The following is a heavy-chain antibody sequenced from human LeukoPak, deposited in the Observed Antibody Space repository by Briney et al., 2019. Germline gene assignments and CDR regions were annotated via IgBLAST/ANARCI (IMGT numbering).Heavy chain of an antibody. J-gene: IGHJ4*02. CDR1: GFTFSSYW. CDR2: IKQDGSEK. V-gene: IGHV3-7*03. D-gene: IGHD6-13*01. Sequence: PGGSLRLSCAASGFTFSSYWMSWVRQAPGKGLEWVANIKQDGSEKYYVDSVKGRFTISRDNAKNTLYLQMNSLRAEDTAVYYCARLYRSSSWYGIDYWGQGTLVTVSS. CDR3: ARLYRSSSWYGIDY.